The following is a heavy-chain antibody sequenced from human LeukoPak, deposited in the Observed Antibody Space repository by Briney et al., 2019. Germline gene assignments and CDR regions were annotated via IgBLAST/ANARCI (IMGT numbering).Heavy chain of an antibody. CDR2: IIPIFGTA. D-gene: IGHD3-9*01. CDR1: GGTFSSYA. CDR3: ARDGDYDILTGYYKGFDY. V-gene: IGHV1-69*06. Sequence: SVKVSCEASGGTFSSYAISWVRQAPGQGLEWMGGIIPIFGTANYAQKFQGRVTITPDKSTSTAYMELSSLGSEDTAVYYCARDGDYDILTGYYKGFDYWGQGTLVTVSS. J-gene: IGHJ4*02.